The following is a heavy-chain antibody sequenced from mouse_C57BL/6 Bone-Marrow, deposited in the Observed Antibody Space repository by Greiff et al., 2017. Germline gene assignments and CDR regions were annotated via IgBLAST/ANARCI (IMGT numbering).Heavy chain of an antibody. J-gene: IGHJ4*01. V-gene: IGHV5-16*01. D-gene: IGHD2-2*01. Sequence: EVMLVESEGGLVQPGSSMKLSCTASGFTFSDYYMAWVRQVPEQGLEWVANINSDGSSTYYLDSLKSRFIISRDNAKNILYLQMSSLKSEDTATYCCARVCVYGYDYYYAMDYWGQGTSVTVSS. CDR3: ARVCVYGYDYYYAMDY. CDR1: GFTFSDYY. CDR2: INSDGSST.